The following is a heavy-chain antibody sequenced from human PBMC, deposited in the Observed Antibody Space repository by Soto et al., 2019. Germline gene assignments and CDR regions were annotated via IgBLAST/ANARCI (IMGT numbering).Heavy chain of an antibody. J-gene: IGHJ6*03. Sequence: PSETLSLTCTVSGGSISSYYWSWIRQPPGKGLEWIGYIYYSGSTNYNPSLKSRVTISVDTSKNQFSLKLSSVTAADTAVYYCARDWRGSCSSTSCHGPDGHYMDVSGKGTTVTVSS. V-gene: IGHV4-59*01. CDR3: ARDWRGSCSSTSCHGPDGHYMDV. CDR2: IYYSGST. D-gene: IGHD2-2*01. CDR1: GGSISSYY.